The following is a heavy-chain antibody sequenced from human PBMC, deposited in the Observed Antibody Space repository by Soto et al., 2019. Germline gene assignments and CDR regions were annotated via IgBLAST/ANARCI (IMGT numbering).Heavy chain of an antibody. CDR3: AKARDQQWVRLPFDY. Sequence: EVQLLESGGGLVQPGGSLRLSCVGSGFFFSSYTMTWVRQAPGKGLEWVSSFSATSENTYYADSVRGRFTIARDNSKNTLFLQINSLTDEDTAMYYCAKARDQQWVRLPFDYWGQGILVIVSS. CDR2: FSATSENT. CDR1: GFFFSSYT. J-gene: IGHJ4*02. V-gene: IGHV3-23*01. D-gene: IGHD6-19*01.